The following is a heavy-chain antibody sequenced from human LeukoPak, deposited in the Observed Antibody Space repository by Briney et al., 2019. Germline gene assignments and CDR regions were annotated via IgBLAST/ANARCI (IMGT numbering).Heavy chain of an antibody. CDR2: IYYSGST. J-gene: IGHJ6*02. V-gene: IGHV4-59*01. CDR3: ARDTGTYYDFWSGSRHYYYYYGMDV. Sequence: SETLSLTCTVSGGSISSYYWSWIRQPPGKGLEWIGYIYYSGSTNYNPSLKSRVTISVDTSKNQFSLKLSSVTAADTAVYYCARDTGTYYDFWSGSRHYYYYYGMDVWGQGTTVTVSS. CDR1: GGSISSYY. D-gene: IGHD3-3*01.